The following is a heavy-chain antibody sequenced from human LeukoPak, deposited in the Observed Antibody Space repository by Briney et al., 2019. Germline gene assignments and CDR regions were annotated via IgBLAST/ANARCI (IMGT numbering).Heavy chain of an antibody. D-gene: IGHD3-10*01. J-gene: IGHJ4*02. Sequence: SETLSLTCAVYGGSFSGYYWSWIRQPPGKGLEWIGEINHSGSTNYNPSLKSRVTISVDTSKNQFSLKLSSVTAADTAVYYCARGGWFGESPFDYWSQGTLVTVSS. V-gene: IGHV4-34*01. CDR1: GGSFSGYY. CDR3: ARGGWFGESPFDY. CDR2: INHSGST.